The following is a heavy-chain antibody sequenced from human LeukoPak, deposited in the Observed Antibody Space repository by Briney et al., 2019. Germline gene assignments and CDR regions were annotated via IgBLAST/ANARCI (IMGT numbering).Heavy chain of an antibody. CDR3: AKTLHSGSHYGDTYYFDY. CDR2: ISGSDGST. D-gene: IGHD1-26*01. V-gene: IGHV3-23*01. Sequence: PGGSLRLSCAASGFTFNSYAMSWVRQAPGKGLEWVSVISGSDGSTYYADSVKGRFTISRDNSKNTLYLQMDSLRAEDTAVYYWAKTLHSGSHYGDTYYFDYWGQGALVTVSS. CDR1: GFTFNSYA. J-gene: IGHJ4*02.